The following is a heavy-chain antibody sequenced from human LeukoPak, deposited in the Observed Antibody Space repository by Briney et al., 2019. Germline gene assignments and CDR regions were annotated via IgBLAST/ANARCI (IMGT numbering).Heavy chain of an antibody. Sequence: SVKVSCKASGGTFSSYAISWVREAPGQGLEWMGGIIPIFGTANYAQKFQGRVTITTDESTSTAYMELSSLRSEDTAVYYSARVLYDSSGYYGYKYKWFDPWGQGTLVTVSS. CDR2: IIPIFGTA. CDR3: ARVLYDSSGYYGYKYKWFDP. D-gene: IGHD3-22*01. V-gene: IGHV1-69*05. J-gene: IGHJ5*02. CDR1: GGTFSSYA.